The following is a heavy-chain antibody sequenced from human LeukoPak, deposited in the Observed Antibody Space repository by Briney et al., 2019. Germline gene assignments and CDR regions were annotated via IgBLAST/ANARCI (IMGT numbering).Heavy chain of an antibody. Sequence: PSETLSLTCTISGSSITSVSHYWGCIRLPHGKGLEWIGDIYYTGSTYYSPSLRSRVTMSVHTSENQFSLRLNSVTAVDTAVYYCARRWGNIVGVTYEYWGQGTLVTVSS. V-gene: IGHV4-39*01. CDR3: ARRWGNIVGVTYEY. CDR2: IYYTGST. D-gene: IGHD3-16*01. J-gene: IGHJ4*02. CDR1: GSSITSVSHY.